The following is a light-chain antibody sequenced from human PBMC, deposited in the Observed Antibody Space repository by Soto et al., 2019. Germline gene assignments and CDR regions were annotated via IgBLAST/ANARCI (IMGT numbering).Light chain of an antibody. CDR1: QSVSASF. V-gene: IGKV3-20*01. CDR3: QQRGT. J-gene: IGKJ2*02. Sequence: EIVLTQSPGTLSLSPGERATLSCRASQSVSASFLAWYQQKPGQAPRLLIYGASSRATGIPDRFSGSGSGTDFTLTISRLEPEDPAVYYCQQRGTFGQGTKLGSN. CDR2: GAS.